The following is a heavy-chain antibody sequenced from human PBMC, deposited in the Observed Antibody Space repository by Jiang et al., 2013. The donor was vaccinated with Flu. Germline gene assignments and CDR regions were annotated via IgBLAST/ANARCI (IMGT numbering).Heavy chain of an antibody. CDR3: ARDRAEYYYYYYMDV. D-gene: IGHD6-6*01. Sequence: SCAASGFTFSSYEMNWVRQAPGKGLEWVSYISSSGSTIYYADSVKGRFTISRDNAKNSLYLQMNSLRAEDTAVYYCARDRAEYYYYYYMDVWGKGTTVTVSS. CDR1: GFTFSSYE. CDR2: ISSSGSTI. J-gene: IGHJ6*03. V-gene: IGHV3-48*03.